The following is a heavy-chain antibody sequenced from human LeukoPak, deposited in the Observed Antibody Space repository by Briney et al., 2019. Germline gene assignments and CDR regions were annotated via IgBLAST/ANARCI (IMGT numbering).Heavy chain of an antibody. Sequence: QAGGSLRLSCAASGFAFSRYGMQWVRQAPGMGLEWLAVISWDTRLQFYADSVKGRFTISRDNSMHTLYLQLNSLRPEDTAMYYCVKERTEKTANEPDYWGQGTLVTVSS. D-gene: IGHD1-1*01. V-gene: IGHV3-30*18. CDR1: GFAFSRYG. CDR3: VKERTEKTANEPDY. CDR2: ISWDTRLQ. J-gene: IGHJ4*02.